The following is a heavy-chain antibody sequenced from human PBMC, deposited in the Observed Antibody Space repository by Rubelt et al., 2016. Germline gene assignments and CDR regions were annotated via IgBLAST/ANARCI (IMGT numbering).Heavy chain of an antibody. Sequence: QVQLQQWGAGLLKPSETLSLTCAVYGGSFSGYYWSWIRQPPGKGLEWIGEINHSGSTNYNPSLKSQVTISVATSKNQLSLKLSSVTAADTAVYYCARGVRGGTGYSSRNLDYWGQGTLVTVSS. CDR3: ARGVRGGTGYSSRNLDY. V-gene: IGHV4-34*01. CDR1: GGSFSGYY. J-gene: IGHJ4*02. D-gene: IGHD6-13*01. CDR2: INHSGST.